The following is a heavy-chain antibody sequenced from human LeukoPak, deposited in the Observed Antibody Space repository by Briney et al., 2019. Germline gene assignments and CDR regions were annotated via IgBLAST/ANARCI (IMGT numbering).Heavy chain of an antibody. CDR1: GGSFSGYY. J-gene: IGHJ4*02. D-gene: IGHD6-6*01. Sequence: SETLSLTCAVYGGSFSGYYWSWIRQPPGKGLEWIGEINHSGSTNYNPSLKSRVTISVDTSKNQFSLKLSSVTAADTAVYYCVRAHESSSYDYWGQGTLVTVSS. CDR3: VRAHESSSYDY. V-gene: IGHV4-34*01. CDR2: INHSGST.